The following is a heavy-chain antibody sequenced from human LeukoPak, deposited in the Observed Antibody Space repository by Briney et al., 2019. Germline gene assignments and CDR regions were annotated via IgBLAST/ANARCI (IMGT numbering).Heavy chain of an antibody. D-gene: IGHD3-22*01. CDR1: GFTFSSYA. CDR2: ISYDGSNK. J-gene: IGHJ6*02. V-gene: IGHV3-30-3*01. Sequence: PGRSLRLSCAAFGFTFSSYAMHWVRQAPGKGLEWVAVISYDGSNKYYADSVKGRFTISRDNAKNSLYLQMNSLRAEDTAVYYCAREYGMSSGYYYEPIYYYGMDVWGQGTTVTVSS. CDR3: AREYGMSSGYYYEPIYYYGMDV.